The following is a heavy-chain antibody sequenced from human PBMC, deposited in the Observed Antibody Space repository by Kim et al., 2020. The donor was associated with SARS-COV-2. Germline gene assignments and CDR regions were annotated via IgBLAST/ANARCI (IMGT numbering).Heavy chain of an antibody. J-gene: IGHJ6*02. CDR1: GFTFSSYG. CDR3: ARDEGVAARTEKYYYYYGMDV. D-gene: IGHD6-6*01. Sequence: GGSLRLSCAASGFTFSSYGMHWVRQAPGKGLEWVAVIWYDGSNKYYADSVKGRFAISRDNSKNTLYLQMNSLRAEDTAVYYCARDEGVAARTEKYYYYYGMDVWGQGTTVTVSS. V-gene: IGHV3-33*01. CDR2: IWYDGSNK.